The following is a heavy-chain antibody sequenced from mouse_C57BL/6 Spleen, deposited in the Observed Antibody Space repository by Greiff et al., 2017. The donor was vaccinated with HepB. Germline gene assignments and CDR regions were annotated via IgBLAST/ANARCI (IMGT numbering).Heavy chain of an antibody. V-gene: IGHV1-5*01. CDR3: TRSVGSRYGGLAY. J-gene: IGHJ3*01. Sequence: DVKLQESGTVLARPGASVKMSCKTSGYTFTSYWMHWVKQRPGQGLEWIGAIYPGNSDTSSNQKFKGKAKLTAVTSASTAYMERSSLTNEVSAVYYCTRSVGSRYGGLAYWGQGTLVTVSA. D-gene: IGHD1-1*01. CDR2: IYPGNSDT. CDR1: GYTFTSYW.